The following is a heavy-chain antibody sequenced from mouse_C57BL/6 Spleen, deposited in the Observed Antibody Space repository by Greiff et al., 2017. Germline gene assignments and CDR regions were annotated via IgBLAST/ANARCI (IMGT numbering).Heavy chain of an antibody. Sequence: QVQLQQPGAELVMPGASVKLSCKASGYTFTSYWMHWVKQRPGQGLEWIGAIDPSDSYTTYNQKFKGKSTLTVDKSSSTAYMQLSSLTSEDSAVYYGGQDCGDAMDYWGQGTSVTVSS. CDR1: GYTFTSYW. V-gene: IGHV1-69*01. J-gene: IGHJ4*01. CDR3: GQDCGDAMDY. CDR2: IDPSDSYT.